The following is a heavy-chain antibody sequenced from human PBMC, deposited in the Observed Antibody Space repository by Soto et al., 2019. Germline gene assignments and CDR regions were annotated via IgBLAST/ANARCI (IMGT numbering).Heavy chain of an antibody. CDR2: INHSGST. Sequence: QVQLQQWGAGLLKPSETLSLTCAVYGGSFSGYYWSWIRQPPGKGLEWIGEINHSGSTNYNPSLKSRLTISVDTSKNQFSLKLSSVTAADTAVYYCARGRDGYNYAFDIWGQGTMVTVSS. CDR1: GGSFSGYY. D-gene: IGHD5-12*01. CDR3: ARGRDGYNYAFDI. V-gene: IGHV4-34*01. J-gene: IGHJ3*02.